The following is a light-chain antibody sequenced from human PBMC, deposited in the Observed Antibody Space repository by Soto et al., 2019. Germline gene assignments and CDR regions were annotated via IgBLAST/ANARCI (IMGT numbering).Light chain of an antibody. Sequence: QSVLTQPASVSGSPGQSITISCTGTSSDVGGYNFVSWYQQQPGKAPKLMVYEVTNRPSGVSYRFSGSKSGNTASLTISGLQAEDEADYYCSSYTTSRAYVFGIGTKLTVL. J-gene: IGLJ1*01. CDR3: SSYTTSRAYV. V-gene: IGLV2-14*01. CDR1: SSDVGGYNF. CDR2: EVT.